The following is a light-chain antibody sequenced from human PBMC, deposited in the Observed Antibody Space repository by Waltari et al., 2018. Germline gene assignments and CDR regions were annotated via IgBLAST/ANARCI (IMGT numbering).Light chain of an antibody. V-gene: IGKV3-15*01. J-gene: IGKJ1*01. Sequence: ETVMTQSPATLSVSPGESGTLSCRTSRSVGTYLAWYQQRPGQAPRLLIYGASTRATGIPARFRGRGSGTEFTLTISGLQSEDSAVYYCQQYNNWPPGTFGQGTKVEI. CDR3: QQYNNWPPGT. CDR2: GAS. CDR1: RSVGTY.